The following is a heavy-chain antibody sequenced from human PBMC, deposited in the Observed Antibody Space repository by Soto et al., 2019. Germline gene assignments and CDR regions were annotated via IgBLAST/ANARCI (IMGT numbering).Heavy chain of an antibody. V-gene: IGHV3-15*01. J-gene: IGHJ4*02. D-gene: IGHD2-15*01. Sequence: GGSLRLSCAASGFTFSNAWMSWVRQAPGKGLEWVGRIKSKTDGGTTDYAAPVKGRFTISRDDSKNTLYLQMNSLKTEDTAVYYCTTDPSPDIVVVVADSRYYWGQGTLVTVSS. CDR2: IKSKTDGGTT. CDR1: GFTFSNAW. CDR3: TTDPSPDIVVVVADSRYY.